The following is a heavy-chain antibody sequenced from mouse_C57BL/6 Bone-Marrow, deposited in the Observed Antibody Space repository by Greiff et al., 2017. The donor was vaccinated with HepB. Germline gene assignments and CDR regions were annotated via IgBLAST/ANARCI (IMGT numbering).Heavy chain of an antibody. CDR2: FYPGSGSI. V-gene: IGHV1-62-2*01. CDR3: ARHEEYVSSPAWFAY. J-gene: IGHJ3*01. D-gene: IGHD1-1*01. CDR1: GYTFTEYT. Sequence: VKLVESGAELVKPGASVKLSCKASGYTFTEYTIHWVKQRSGQGLEWIGWFYPGSGSIKSNEKFQDKATLTADKSSITFYMELSILTSEVSAVYFCARHEEYVSSPAWFAYWGQGTLVTVSA.